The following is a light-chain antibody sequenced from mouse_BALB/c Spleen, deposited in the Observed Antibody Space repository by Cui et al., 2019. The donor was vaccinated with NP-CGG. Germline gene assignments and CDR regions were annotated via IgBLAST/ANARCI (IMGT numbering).Light chain of an antibody. CDR2: GTN. V-gene: IGLV1*01. CDR1: TGAVTTSNY. CDR3: ALWYSNHWV. Sequence: QPVVTQVHAPTTPPGETVTLTCRSSTGAVTTSNYANWVQEKPDHLFTGLIGGTNNRVPGVPARFSGSLIGDKAALTITGAQTEDEAIYFCALWYSNHWVFGGGTKLTVL. J-gene: IGLJ1*01.